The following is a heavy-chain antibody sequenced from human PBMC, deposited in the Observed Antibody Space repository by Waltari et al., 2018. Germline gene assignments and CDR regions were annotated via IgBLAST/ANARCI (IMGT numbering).Heavy chain of an antibody. V-gene: IGHV3-30*03. J-gene: IGHJ3*02. CDR1: GFTFSSYG. CDR3: ARDPIRGSGWYYHAFDI. CDR2: ISYDGSNK. D-gene: IGHD6-19*01. Sequence: QVQLVESGGGVVQPGRSLRLSCAASGFTFSSYGMHWVRQAPGKGLEWVAVISYDGSNKYYADSVKGRFTISRDNSKNTLYLQMNSLRAEDTAVYYCARDPIRGSGWYYHAFDIWGQGTMVTVSS.